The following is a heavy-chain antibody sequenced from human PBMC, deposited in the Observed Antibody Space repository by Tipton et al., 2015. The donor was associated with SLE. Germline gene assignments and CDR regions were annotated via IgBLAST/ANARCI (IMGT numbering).Heavy chain of an antibody. CDR3: ARYRAAGYFDY. J-gene: IGHJ4*02. CDR2: IYTSGST. CDR1: GGSISSGSYY. D-gene: IGHD6-13*01. V-gene: IGHV4-61*02. Sequence: TLSLTCTDSGGSISSGSYYWSWIRQPAGKGLEWIGRIYTSGSTNYNPSLKSRVTISVDTSKNQFSLKLSSVTAADTAVYYCARYRAAGYFDYWGQGTLVTVSS.